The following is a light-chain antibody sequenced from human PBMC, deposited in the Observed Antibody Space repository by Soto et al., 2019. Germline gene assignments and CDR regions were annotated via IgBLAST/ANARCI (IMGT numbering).Light chain of an antibody. J-gene: IGLJ2*01. CDR2: GNS. CDR1: SSNIGAGHD. CDR3: QSYDRSLSAVV. Sequence: QSVLTQPPSVSGAPWQRVTISCTGSSSNIGAGHDVHWYQQLPGTAPKLLIYGNSNRPSGVPDRFSGSKSGTSASLAITGLQAEDEADYYFQSYDRSLSAVVIGGGTKLTVL. V-gene: IGLV1-40*01.